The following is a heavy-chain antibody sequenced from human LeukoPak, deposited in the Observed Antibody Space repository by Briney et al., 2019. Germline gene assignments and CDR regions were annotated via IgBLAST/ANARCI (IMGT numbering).Heavy chain of an antibody. CDR3: ARGGAARPDY. D-gene: IGHD6-6*01. Sequence: PGGSLRLSCAASGFTFSYCSMNWVRQPPGKGLEWVSYISSSRSNINYADSVRGRFTISRDNAKNSLYLQLNSLRAEDTAVYYCARGGAARPDYWGQGTLVTVSS. CDR1: GFTFSYCS. V-gene: IGHV3-48*01. J-gene: IGHJ4*02. CDR2: ISSSRSNI.